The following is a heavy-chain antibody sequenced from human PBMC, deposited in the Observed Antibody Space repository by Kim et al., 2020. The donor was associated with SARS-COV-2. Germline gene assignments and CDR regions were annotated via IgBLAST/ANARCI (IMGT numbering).Heavy chain of an antibody. V-gene: IGHV3-30*04. D-gene: IGHD5-18*01. J-gene: IGHJ6*02. CDR2: ISLDGRNK. Sequence: GGSLRLSCAASGFTFSISAMHWVRQAPGKGLEWVAVISLDGRNKYYADSVKGRFTISRDNSKNTVYVQMNSLRPEDTAVYYCARDGDTLYGMDVWGQGTTV. CDR1: GFTFSISA. CDR3: ARDGDTLYGMDV.